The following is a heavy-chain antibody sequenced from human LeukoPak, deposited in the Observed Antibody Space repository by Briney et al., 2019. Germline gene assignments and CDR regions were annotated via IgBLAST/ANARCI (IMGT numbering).Heavy chain of an antibody. CDR1: GGSFRGYS. V-gene: IGHV4-34*01. D-gene: IGHD3-9*01. J-gene: IGHJ5*02. Sequence: SETLSLTCTVYGGSFRGYSWTWIRQPPGRELEWIVEINQSGITNYKSSLKSRVTISLDNFKNHLSLNLTSVTAADTAVYYCARGVLRYVDWQLRYFDAWGQGTLVSVSS. CDR2: INQSGIT. CDR3: ARGVLRYVDWQLRYFDA.